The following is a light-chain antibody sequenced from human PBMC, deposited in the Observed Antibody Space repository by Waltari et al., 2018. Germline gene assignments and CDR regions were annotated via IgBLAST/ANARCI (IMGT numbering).Light chain of an antibody. CDR3: QQYKSYPVT. CDR1: QSISSR. Sequence: DIQMTQSPSTLSASVGDRVTITCRASQSISSRLAWYQQKPGKAPKFLISKASSLESGVPSRFSGSGSGTEFTLTISSLQPDDFATYYCQQYKSYPVTFGQGTKVEIK. V-gene: IGKV1-5*03. CDR2: KAS. J-gene: IGKJ1*01.